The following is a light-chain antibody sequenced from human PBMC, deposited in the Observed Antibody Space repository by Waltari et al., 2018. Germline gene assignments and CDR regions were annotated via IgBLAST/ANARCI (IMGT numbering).Light chain of an antibody. Sequence: DIQITPSPSTLSASVGDKVTITCRASQSISNWLAWYQQKPGRAPKVLIYKSSTLQTGVSSRFSGSGSETEFSLTISSLQPDDFATYYCQQYNIWPYTFGQGTTLEI. CDR1: QSISNW. CDR3: QQYNIWPYT. V-gene: IGKV1-5*03. CDR2: KSS. J-gene: IGKJ2*01.